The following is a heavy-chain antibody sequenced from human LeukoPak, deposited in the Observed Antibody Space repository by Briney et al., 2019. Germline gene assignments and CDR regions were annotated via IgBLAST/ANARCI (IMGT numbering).Heavy chain of an antibody. CDR1: GGSSSSSSYY. J-gene: IGHJ5*02. Sequence: SETLSRTCTVSGGSSSSSSYYWGWIRQPPGKGLEGIGSIYYSGSTYYNPSLKSRVTISVDPSKTQFSLKLSSLTAAATAVYYCARGRFLKYSSSWRHNWFDPWGQGTLVTVSS. CDR2: IYYSGST. D-gene: IGHD6-13*01. V-gene: IGHV4-39*07. CDR3: ARGRFLKYSSSWRHNWFDP.